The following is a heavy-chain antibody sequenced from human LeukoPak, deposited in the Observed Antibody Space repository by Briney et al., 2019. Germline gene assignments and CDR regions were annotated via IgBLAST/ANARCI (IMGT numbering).Heavy chain of an antibody. J-gene: IGHJ4*02. D-gene: IGHD3-22*01. V-gene: IGHV4-59*01. Sequence: PSETLSLTCTVSGGSISKYYWGWIRQPPGKGLEWIAYMSDSASFKYKSSLKSRVTISLDTSKNQFSLKLSSVTAADTAVYYCAGSSSGYYYVGYFDYWGQGTPVTVSS. CDR1: GGSISKYY. CDR3: AGSSSGYYYVGYFDY. CDR2: MSDSASF.